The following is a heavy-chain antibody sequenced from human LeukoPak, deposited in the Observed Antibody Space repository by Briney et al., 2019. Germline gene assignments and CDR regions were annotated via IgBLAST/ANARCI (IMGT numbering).Heavy chain of an antibody. D-gene: IGHD6-13*01. CDR2: ISPIFGTT. CDR3: ATIEAAGDYSYYYMDV. CDR1: GGTFSSYA. Sequence: SVTVSCKASGGTFSSYAISWVRQAPGQGLEWMGGISPIFGTTNYAQKFQGRVTITTDESTSTAYMELSSLRSDDTAVYYCATIEAAGDYSYYYMDVWGKGTPVTVSS. V-gene: IGHV1-69*05. J-gene: IGHJ6*03.